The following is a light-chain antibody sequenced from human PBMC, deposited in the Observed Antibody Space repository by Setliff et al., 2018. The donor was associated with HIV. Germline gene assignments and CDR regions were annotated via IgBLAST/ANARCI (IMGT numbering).Light chain of an antibody. CDR1: SSDIGGFNY. Sequence: QSALPQPASVSGSPGQSITISCTGTSSDIGGFNYVSWYQQHPGKAPKLMIYEVSNRPSGVSNRFSGSKSGNTAALTISGLQAEDEADYYCTSYTSRFTYVFGTGTKVTVL. CDR3: TSYTSRFTYV. J-gene: IGLJ1*01. CDR2: EVS. V-gene: IGLV2-14*01.